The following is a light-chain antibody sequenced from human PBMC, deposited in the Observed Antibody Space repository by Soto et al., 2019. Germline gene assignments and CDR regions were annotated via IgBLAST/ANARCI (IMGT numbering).Light chain of an antibody. V-gene: IGLV2-14*03. Sequence: QYVLTRPASVSGSPGQSITISCTGTRTDVGGYNFVSWYQHHPGKAPKLMICDVNNRPSGVSNRFSGSKSGNTASLTISGLQAEDEADYYCSSYTSGNTLVFGTGTKVTVL. CDR3: SSYTSGNTLV. CDR1: RTDVGGYNF. J-gene: IGLJ1*01. CDR2: DVN.